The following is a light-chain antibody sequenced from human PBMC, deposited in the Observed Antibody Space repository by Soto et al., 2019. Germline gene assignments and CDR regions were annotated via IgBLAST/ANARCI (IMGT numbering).Light chain of an antibody. Sequence: QSVLTQPASVSGSPGQSITISCTGTNNLVSWYQQHPGKAPKVVVYEGTKRPSGVSNRFSGSNSGGTASLTVSGLQAEDEADYYCSSYAGNNNFVVFGGGTKVTVL. J-gene: IGLJ2*01. V-gene: IGLV2-14*02. CDR3: SSYAGNNNFVV. CDR1: NNL. CDR2: EGT.